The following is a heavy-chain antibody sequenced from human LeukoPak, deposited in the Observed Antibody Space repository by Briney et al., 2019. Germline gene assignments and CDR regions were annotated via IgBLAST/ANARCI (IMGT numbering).Heavy chain of an antibody. J-gene: IGHJ3*02. CDR2: IYTSGST. Sequence: ASETLSLTCTVSGGSISSYYWSWIRQPPGKGLEWIGRIYTSGSTNYNPSLKSRVTISVDTSKNQFSLKLSSVTAADTAVYYCARDQTYDFWSGYLDAFDIWGQGTMVTVSS. CDR3: ARDQTYDFWSGYLDAFDI. V-gene: IGHV4-4*08. D-gene: IGHD3-3*01. CDR1: GGSISSYY.